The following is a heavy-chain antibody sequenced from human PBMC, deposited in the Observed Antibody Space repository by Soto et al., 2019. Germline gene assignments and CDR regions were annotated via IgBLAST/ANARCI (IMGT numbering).Heavy chain of an antibody. V-gene: IGHV4-39*01. Sequence: SETLSLTCTVSGDSIISSDFYWGWVRQPPGKGLEWIGSIFYLGSSYYNPALKRRVTMSVGTSKNQFSLSLRSVTAADTALYFGARHSLAHRKNNWFDPWCQGIRVTVSS. CDR2: IFYLGSS. CDR1: GDSIISSDFY. CDR3: ARHSLAHRKNNWFDP. J-gene: IGHJ5*02. D-gene: IGHD3-3*02.